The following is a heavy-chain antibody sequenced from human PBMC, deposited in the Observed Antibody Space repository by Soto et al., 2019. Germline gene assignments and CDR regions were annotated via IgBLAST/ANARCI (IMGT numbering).Heavy chain of an antibody. CDR1: GFTFRSYG. D-gene: IGHD3-22*01. CDR3: AKASDSSGYFPFDD. Sequence: PGGSLRLSCAASGFTFRSYGMHWVRQAPGKGLEWVAVISYDGSKKYYADSVKGRFTFSRDNSKNTLYLQMNSLRAEDTAVYYCAKASDSSGYFPFDDWGQGTLVTVSS. CDR2: ISYDGSKK. V-gene: IGHV3-30*18. J-gene: IGHJ4*02.